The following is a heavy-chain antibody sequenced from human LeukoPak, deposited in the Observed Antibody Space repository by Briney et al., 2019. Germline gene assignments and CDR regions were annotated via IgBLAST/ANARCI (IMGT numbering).Heavy chain of an antibody. CDR2: ISGDSRDI. J-gene: IGHJ4*02. D-gene: IGHD3-22*01. CDR3: ARENMYDSSDYYGWSGYYDH. CDR1: GFNPSDSY. V-gene: IGHV3-11*06. Sequence: GGSLRLSCEVSGFNPSDSYMTWMRQTPGRGLEWLAYISGDSRDIYYAASVKGRFTISRDNAKNSLYLQMNSLRAEDTAIYYCARENMYDSSDYYGWSGYYDHWGQGTLVTVSS.